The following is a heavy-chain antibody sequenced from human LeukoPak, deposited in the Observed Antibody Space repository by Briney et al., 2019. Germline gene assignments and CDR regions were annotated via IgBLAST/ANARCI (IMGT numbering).Heavy chain of an antibody. CDR1: GFTVSNKD. Sequence: PGGSLRLSCAASGFTVSNKDMSWVRQAPGKGLEWVSAMFRDSNTYYADSVRGRFTISRDNPKNMLYLQLSNLRAEDTAVYYCARDLRYDSSGYKRAAFDLWGQGTMVTVSS. J-gene: IGHJ3*01. V-gene: IGHV3-66*01. D-gene: IGHD3-22*01. CDR3: ARDLRYDSSGYKRAAFDL. CDR2: MFRDSNT.